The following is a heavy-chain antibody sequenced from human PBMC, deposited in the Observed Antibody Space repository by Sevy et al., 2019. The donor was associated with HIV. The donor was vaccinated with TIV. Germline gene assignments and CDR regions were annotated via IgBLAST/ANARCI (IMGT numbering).Heavy chain of an antibody. J-gene: IGHJ5*02. V-gene: IGHV4-59*01. D-gene: IGHD3-10*01. CDR1: GGSISSYF. Sequence: ETLSLTCTVSGGSISSYFWSWIRQPPGKGLEWIGYIYYSGRTNYNPSLKSRVTISVDTSKNQFSLKLSSVTAADTAVYFCARDYGSGSYSENGFDPWGQGTLVTVSS. CDR3: ARDYGSGSYSENGFDP. CDR2: IYYSGRT.